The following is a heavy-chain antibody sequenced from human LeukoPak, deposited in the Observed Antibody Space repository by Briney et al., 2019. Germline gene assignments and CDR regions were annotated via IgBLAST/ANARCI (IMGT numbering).Heavy chain of an antibody. CDR2: IYYGGST. D-gene: IGHD5-18*01. V-gene: IGHV4-59*01. Sequence: SETLSLTCTVSGGSISSYYWSWIRQPPGKGLEWIGYIYYGGSTNYNPSLKSRVTISVDTSKNQLSLKLSSVTAADTAVYYCASYSYGAGWFDPWGQGTLVTVSS. CDR3: ASYSYGAGWFDP. CDR1: GGSISSYY. J-gene: IGHJ5*02.